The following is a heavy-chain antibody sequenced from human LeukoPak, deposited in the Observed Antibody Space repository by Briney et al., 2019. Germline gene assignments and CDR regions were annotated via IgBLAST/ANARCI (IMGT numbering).Heavy chain of an antibody. D-gene: IGHD2-15*01. CDR2: ISGSGGST. CDR1: GFTFSSYA. J-gene: IGHJ4*02. Sequence: GGSLRLPCAASGFTFSSYAMSWVRQAPGKGLEWVSAISGSGGSTYYADSVKGRFTISRDNSKNTLYLQMNSLRAEDTAVYYCAKGRIVVVVAAPFDYWGQGTLVTVSS. CDR3: AKGRIVVVVAAPFDY. V-gene: IGHV3-23*01.